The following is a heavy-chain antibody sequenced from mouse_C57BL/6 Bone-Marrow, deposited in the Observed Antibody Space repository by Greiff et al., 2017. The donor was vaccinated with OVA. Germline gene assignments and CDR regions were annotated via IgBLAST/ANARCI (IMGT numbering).Heavy chain of an antibody. CDR3: ASPTGLYYFDY. D-gene: IGHD1-1*01. CDR2: IYPGDGDT. CDR1: GYAFSSSW. Sequence: QVQLQQSGPELVKPGASVKISCKASGYAFSSSWMNWVKQRPGKGLEWIGRIYPGDGDTNYNGKFKGKATLTADKSSSTAYMQLSSLTSEDSAVYFCASPTGLYYFDYWGQGTTLTVSS. V-gene: IGHV1-82*01. J-gene: IGHJ2*01.